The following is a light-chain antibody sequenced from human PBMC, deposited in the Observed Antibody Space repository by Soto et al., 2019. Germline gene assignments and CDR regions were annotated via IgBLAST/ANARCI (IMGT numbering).Light chain of an antibody. V-gene: IGKV1-39*01. Sequence: IQMTQSPSSLSASVGDRVTITCRASHNIDTYLNWYQQKPGKAPILLIYAASSLQSGVPSRFSRSGSGTDFTLTISSLQPEDFATYYCQQTYSLPPDITFGQGTRLDI. CDR3: QQTYSLPPDIT. CDR2: AAS. CDR1: HNIDTY. J-gene: IGKJ5*01.